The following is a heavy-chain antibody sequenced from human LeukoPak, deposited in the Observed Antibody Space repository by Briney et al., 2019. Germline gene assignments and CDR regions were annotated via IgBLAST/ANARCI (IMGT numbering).Heavy chain of an antibody. J-gene: IGHJ4*02. Sequence: SETLSLTCTVSGYSISSGYYWGWIRQPPGKGLEWIGSIYHSGSTYYNPSLKSRVTISVDTSKNQFSLKLSSVTAADTAVYYCARVRYNSGYIFDYWGQGTLVTVSS. V-gene: IGHV4-38-2*02. CDR2: IYHSGST. CDR1: GYSISSGYY. D-gene: IGHD5-18*01. CDR3: ARVRYNSGYIFDY.